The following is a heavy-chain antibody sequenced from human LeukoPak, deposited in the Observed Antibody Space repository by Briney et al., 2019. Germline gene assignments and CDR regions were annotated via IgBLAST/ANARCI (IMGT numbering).Heavy chain of an antibody. D-gene: IGHD2-8*01. J-gene: IGHJ4*02. CDR3: ATYCTNGVCSFDY. Sequence: SVKASCKVSGYTFIDYYMHWVQQAPGQGLEWMGRIIPIFGTANYAQKFQGRVTITTDESTSTAYMELSSLRSEDTAVYYCATYCTNGVCSFDYWGQGTLVTVSS. CDR2: IIPIFGTA. V-gene: IGHV1-69*05. CDR1: GYTFIDYY.